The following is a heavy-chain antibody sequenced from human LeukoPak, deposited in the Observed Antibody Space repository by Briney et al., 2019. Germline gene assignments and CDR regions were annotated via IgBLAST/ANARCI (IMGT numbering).Heavy chain of an antibody. CDR2: INHSGST. CDR3: ARGPVDFGVSRAYYGMDV. V-gene: IGHV4-34*01. Sequence: GSLRLSCAASGFTVSSNYMSWIRQPPGKGLEWIGEINHSGSTNYNPSLKSRVTISVDTSKNQFSLKLSSVTAADTAVYYCARGPVDFGVSRAYYGMDVWGQGTTVTVSS. D-gene: IGHD3-3*01. J-gene: IGHJ6*02. CDR1: GFTVSSNY.